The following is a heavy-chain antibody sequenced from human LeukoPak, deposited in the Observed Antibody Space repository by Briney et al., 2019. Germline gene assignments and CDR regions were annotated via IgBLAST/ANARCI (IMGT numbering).Heavy chain of an antibody. CDR2: INMYTANP. J-gene: IGHJ4*02. Sequence: ASVKVSCKASGYTFTSYGISWVRQAPGQGLEWMVWINMYTANPAYAQGFTERFVFSLDTSVTTAYLQISNLKTEDTAVYYCARHDNDDDFDYWGQGTLVTVSS. D-gene: IGHD3-16*01. CDR1: GYTFTSYG. CDR3: ARHDNDDDFDY. V-gene: IGHV7-4-1*02.